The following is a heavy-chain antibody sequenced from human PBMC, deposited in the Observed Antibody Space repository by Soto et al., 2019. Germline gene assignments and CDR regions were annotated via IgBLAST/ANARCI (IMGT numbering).Heavy chain of an antibody. CDR2: IITLFGTS. Sequence: VQLMQSGVEVKKPGSSVKVSCKASGGTFSSHSINWVRQAPGQGLEWMGGIITLFGTSNYAQNFQGSVTITAEQSTSTAYMELNSLTSDDTAVYYCAREVGYGDFSAALLDWGQGTLVTVSS. CDR3: AREVGYGDFSAALLD. J-gene: IGHJ4*02. CDR1: GGTFSSHS. D-gene: IGHD2-21*02. V-gene: IGHV1-69*01.